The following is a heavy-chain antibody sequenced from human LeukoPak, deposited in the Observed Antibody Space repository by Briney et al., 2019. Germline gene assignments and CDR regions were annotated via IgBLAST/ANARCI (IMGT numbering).Heavy chain of an antibody. CDR1: GGTFSSYA. D-gene: IGHD1-26*01. J-gene: IGHJ3*02. Sequence: SVKVSCKASGGTFSSYAISWVRQAPGQGLEWMGGIIPIFGTANYAQKFQGRVTITTDKSTSTAYMELSSLRSGDTAVYYCARDSGSYRARAFDIWGQGTMVTVSS. V-gene: IGHV1-69*05. CDR2: IIPIFGTA. CDR3: ARDSGSYRARAFDI.